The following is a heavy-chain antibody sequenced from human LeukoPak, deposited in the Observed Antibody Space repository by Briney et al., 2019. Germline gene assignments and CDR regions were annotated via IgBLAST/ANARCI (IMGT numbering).Heavy chain of an antibody. J-gene: IGHJ5*02. CDR3: ATALLGGATSVWFDP. V-gene: IGHV1-58*01. Sequence: SVKVSCKASGFTFTSSAVQWVRQARGQRLEWIGWIVVGSGNTNYAQKFQERVTITRDMSTSTAYMELSSLRSEDTAVYYCATALLGGATSVWFDPWGQGTLVTVSS. CDR1: GFTFTSSA. D-gene: IGHD1-26*01. CDR2: IVVGSGNT.